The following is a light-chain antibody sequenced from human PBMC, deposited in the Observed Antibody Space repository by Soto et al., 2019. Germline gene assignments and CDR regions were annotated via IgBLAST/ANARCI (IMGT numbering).Light chain of an antibody. Sequence: TEYPSSLSASFGERVTITCRASQGINSYLAWYQQKPGQAPRLLIYDASKRATGIPARFSGSGSGTDFTLTISSLEPEDFAVYYCQQRGKWPWTFGQGTKVHI. CDR1: QGINSY. V-gene: IGKV3D-11*01. CDR2: DAS. CDR3: QQRGKWPWT. J-gene: IGKJ1*01.